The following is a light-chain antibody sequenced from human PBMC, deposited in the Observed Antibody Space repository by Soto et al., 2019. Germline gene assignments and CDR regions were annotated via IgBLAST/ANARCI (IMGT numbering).Light chain of an antibody. CDR2: GAS. Sequence: EIVLTQSPGTLSLSPGERATLSCRASQTVSSSYLAWYRQKPGQAPRLLIYGASNRATGIPDRFSGSGSGTDFTLTISSLEPEDFAVYYCQQYGNSQFAFGPGTKVDIK. CDR3: QQYGNSQFA. J-gene: IGKJ3*01. V-gene: IGKV3-20*01. CDR1: QTVSSSY.